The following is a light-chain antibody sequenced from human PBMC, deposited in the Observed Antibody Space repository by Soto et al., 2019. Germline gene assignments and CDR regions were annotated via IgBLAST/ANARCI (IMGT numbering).Light chain of an antibody. Sequence: EIVVTQSPATLSVSPGERATLSCRASQSVGNTFAWYQQKPGQAPRLLIFATSTRATGVPARLSGSGSGTEFTLTISSLQSEDFAVYYCQQSGDWPLTFGGGAKVEIE. CDR1: QSVGNT. V-gene: IGKV3-15*01. CDR2: ATS. CDR3: QQSGDWPLT. J-gene: IGKJ4*01.